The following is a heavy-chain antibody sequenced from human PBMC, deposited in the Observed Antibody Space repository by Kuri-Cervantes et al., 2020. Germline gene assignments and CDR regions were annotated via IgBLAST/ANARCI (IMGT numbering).Heavy chain of an antibody. Sequence: GESLKISCSASGFIFANYAMSWVRQAPGKGLQWVASISPFSPSGSFYAESVKGRFTISTDNSKNTLYLQMNSLRAEDTAVYYGVRPPRGYNWFDPWGQGTLVTVSS. CDR3: VRPPRGYNWFDP. J-gene: IGHJ5*02. CDR2: ISPFSPSGS. CDR1: GFIFANYA. V-gene: IGHV3-23*01. D-gene: IGHD3-10*01.